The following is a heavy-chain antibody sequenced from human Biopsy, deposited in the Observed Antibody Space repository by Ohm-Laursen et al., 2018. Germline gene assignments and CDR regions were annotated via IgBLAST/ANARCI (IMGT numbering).Heavy chain of an antibody. V-gene: IGHV1-24*01. Sequence: GASVKVSCKVSGSRLTEVSMHWVRQAPGKGLEWMGGFDPEDDRRLDAQKFQGRLTMSADTSTDTDYMELVSLRSEDTAIYYCASLNYYDSSAPIDTIYFFEYWGQGTLVSVSS. CDR1: GSRLTEVS. D-gene: IGHD3-22*01. J-gene: IGHJ4*02. CDR3: ASLNYYDSSAPIDTIYFFEY. CDR2: FDPEDDRR.